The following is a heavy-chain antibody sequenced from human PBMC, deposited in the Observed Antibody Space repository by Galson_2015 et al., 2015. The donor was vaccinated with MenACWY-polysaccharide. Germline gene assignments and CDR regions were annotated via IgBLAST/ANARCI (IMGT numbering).Heavy chain of an antibody. CDR1: GFTFTGYA. J-gene: IGHJ4*02. V-gene: IGHV3-7*03. CDR2: IKQDESEK. D-gene: IGHD2-2*01. CDR3: ARAWEVPPAHYFDH. Sequence: SLRLSCAASGFTFTGYAMSWVRQAPGKGLEWVANIKQDESEKYYVDSVKGRFTISRDNAKNSLYLEMNSLRAEDTAVYYCARAWEVPPAHYFDHWGQGRLVIVSS.